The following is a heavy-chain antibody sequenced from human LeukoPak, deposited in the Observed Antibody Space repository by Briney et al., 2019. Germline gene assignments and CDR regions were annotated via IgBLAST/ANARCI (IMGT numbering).Heavy chain of an antibody. Sequence: GESLKISCKGSGYRFPTYWIGWVRQLPGKGLEWMGIIYPGDSDTRYSPSFQGQVTISADKSISTAYLQWSSLKASDTAMYYCARQTYYYDSSGYYNFDYWGQGTLVTVSS. V-gene: IGHV5-51*01. CDR2: IYPGDSDT. CDR1: GYRFPTYW. CDR3: ARQTYYYDSSGYYNFDY. D-gene: IGHD3-22*01. J-gene: IGHJ4*02.